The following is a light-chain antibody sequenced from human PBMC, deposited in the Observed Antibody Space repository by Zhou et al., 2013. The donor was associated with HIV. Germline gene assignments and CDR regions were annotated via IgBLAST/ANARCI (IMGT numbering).Light chain of an antibody. V-gene: IGKV1-5*03. CDR1: QDIKYW. CDR3: LQYKSDSWT. CDR2: SAY. Sequence: DIQMTQSPSTLSASVGDRVTITCRASQDIKYWVAWYQQMPGKAPKLLIHSAYLLETGVPSRFSGGGLDTKFTLTISSLQPEDFATYYCLQYKSDSWTFGQGTKVEIK. J-gene: IGKJ1*01.